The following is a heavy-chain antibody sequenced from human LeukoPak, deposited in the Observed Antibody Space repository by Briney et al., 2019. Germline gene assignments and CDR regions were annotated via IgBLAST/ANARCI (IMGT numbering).Heavy chain of an antibody. J-gene: IGHJ4*02. CDR3: AREIAALAFDY. CDR1: GGSISSGGYY. CDR2: IYYRGST. D-gene: IGHD6-6*01. Sequence: SETLSLTCTVSGGSISSGGYYWSWIRQHPGKGLEWIGYIYYRGSTYYNPSLKSQVTISVDTSKNQFSLKLSSVTAADTAVYYCAREIAALAFDYWGQGTLVTVSS. V-gene: IGHV4-31*01.